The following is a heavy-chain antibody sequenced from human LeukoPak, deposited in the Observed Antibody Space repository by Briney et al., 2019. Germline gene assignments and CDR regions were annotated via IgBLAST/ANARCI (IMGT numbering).Heavy chain of an antibody. CDR3: ARDRGDDILTGHDAFDI. D-gene: IGHD3-9*01. V-gene: IGHV1-69*13. Sequence: SVKVSCKASGGTLNTYAINWVRQAPGQGLEWMGWIIPIFGTANYAQKFQGRVTITADESTRTAYMELRSLRSEDTAGYYCARDRGDDILTGHDAFDIWGQGTMVTVSS. J-gene: IGHJ3*02. CDR2: IIPIFGTA. CDR1: GGTLNTYA.